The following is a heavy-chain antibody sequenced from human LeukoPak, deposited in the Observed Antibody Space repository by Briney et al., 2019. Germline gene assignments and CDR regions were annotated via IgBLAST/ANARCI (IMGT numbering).Heavy chain of an antibody. CDR2: IYYSGST. D-gene: IGHD1-7*01. Sequence: SETLSLTCTVSGGSISSYYWSWIRQPPGKGLEWIGYIYYSGSTNYNPSLKSRVTISVDTSKNQFSLKLSSVTAADTAVYYCARGSRTGTTGWFDPWGQGTLVTVSS. V-gene: IGHV4-59*01. J-gene: IGHJ5*02. CDR1: GGSISSYY. CDR3: ARGSRTGTTGWFDP.